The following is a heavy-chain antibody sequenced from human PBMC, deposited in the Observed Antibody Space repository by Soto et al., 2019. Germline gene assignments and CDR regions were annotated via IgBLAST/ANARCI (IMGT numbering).Heavy chain of an antibody. CDR3: TRWLAPGDY. CDR2: INPNGGST. Sequence: QVQLVQPGAEVKKPGASVKFSCKASGYIFTNFYIHWVRQAPGQGLEWIGIINPNGGSTNYAQNFQGRVTMTMDTSTSTVYMDLSSLRSEDTAVYYCTRWLAPGDYWGLGNLITVSS. J-gene: IGHJ4*02. D-gene: IGHD5-12*01. CDR1: GYIFTNFY. V-gene: IGHV1-46*03.